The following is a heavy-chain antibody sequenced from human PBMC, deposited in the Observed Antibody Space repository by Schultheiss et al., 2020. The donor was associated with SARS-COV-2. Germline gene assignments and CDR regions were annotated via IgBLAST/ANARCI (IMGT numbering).Heavy chain of an antibody. CDR3: ARDVLGAYYYGMDV. V-gene: IGHV3-9*01. Sequence: GGSLRLSCAASGFTFDDYAMHWVRQAPGKGLEWVSGISWNSGSIGYADSVKGRFTISRDNSKNTLYLQMNSLRAGDTAVYYCARDVLGAYYYGMDVWGQGTTVTVSS. CDR1: GFTFDDYA. J-gene: IGHJ6*02. CDR2: ISWNSGSI. D-gene: IGHD1-26*01.